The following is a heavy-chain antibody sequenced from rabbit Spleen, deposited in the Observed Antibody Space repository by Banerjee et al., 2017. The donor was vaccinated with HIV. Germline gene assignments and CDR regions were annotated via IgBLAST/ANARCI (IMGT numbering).Heavy chain of an antibody. J-gene: IGHJ4*01. D-gene: IGHD4-1*01. CDR2: IDSGSSGDT. CDR3: ARETSSGWGIVSFYFNL. Sequence: QSLEESGGDLVKPGASLTLTCTASGFSFSSRYYICWVRQAPGKGLEWIACIDSGSSGDTYYASWAKGRFTISKTSSTTVTLQMTSLTAADTATYFCARETSSGWGIVSFYFNLWGPGTLVTVS. CDR1: GFSFSSRYY. V-gene: IGHV1S40*01.